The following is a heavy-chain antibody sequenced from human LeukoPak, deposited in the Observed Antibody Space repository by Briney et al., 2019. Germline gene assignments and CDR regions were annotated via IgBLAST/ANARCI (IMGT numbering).Heavy chain of an antibody. CDR3: ARAAPDRYFDY. D-gene: IGHD6-6*01. V-gene: IGHV1-46*01. CDR1: GYTFTSHY. J-gene: IGHJ4*02. CDR2: INPSGGST. Sequence: ASVKVSCKASGYTFTSHYMHWVRQAPGQGLEWMGIINPSGGSTSYAQKFQGRVTMTRDTSTSTAYMELSSLRSEDTAVYYCARAAPDRYFDYWGQGTLVTVSS.